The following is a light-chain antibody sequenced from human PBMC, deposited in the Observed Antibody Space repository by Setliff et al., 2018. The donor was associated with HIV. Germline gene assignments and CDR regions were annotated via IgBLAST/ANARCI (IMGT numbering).Light chain of an antibody. V-gene: IGLV1-40*01. Sequence: QSVLTQPPSVSGAPGQRVTISCTGSRSNIGAGFDVHWFQRLPGTAPKVVIYGDNYRPSGVPDRISGSKSGTSASLAITGLQAGDEADYYCQSYDSSLRGYVFGTGTRSPS. CDR3: QSYDSSLRGYV. J-gene: IGLJ1*01. CDR1: RSNIGAGFD. CDR2: GDN.